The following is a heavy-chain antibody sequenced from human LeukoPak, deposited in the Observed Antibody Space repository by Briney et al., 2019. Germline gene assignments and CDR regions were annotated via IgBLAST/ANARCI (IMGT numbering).Heavy chain of an antibody. J-gene: IGHJ4*02. CDR3: QTYYYDSSGYYYIDQ. D-gene: IGHD3-22*01. Sequence: SLRLSCTTSGFTFGDYAMSWVRQAPGKGLERVGFIRSKAYGGTTEYAASVKSRFTISRDDSKSIAYLQMNSLKTEDTAVYYCQTYYYDSSGYYYIDQWGQGTLVTVSS. CDR1: GFTFGDYA. CDR2: IRSKAYGGTT. V-gene: IGHV3-49*04.